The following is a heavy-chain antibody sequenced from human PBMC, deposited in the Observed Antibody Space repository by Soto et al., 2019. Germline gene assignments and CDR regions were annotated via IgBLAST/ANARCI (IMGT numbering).Heavy chain of an antibody. Sequence: SETLSLTCDVSGGSICNSHSCFFCVRQPPWIGLECLGSVYYSGGTYYNPSLKSRVTVSVDTSKNQVSLRVRSVTVAETAMYFCAREVGYSGATRRNLYFDSWGPGTLVTVSS. J-gene: IGHJ4*02. V-gene: IGHV4-39*02. CDR3: AREVGYSGATRRNLYFDS. CDR1: GGSICNSHSC. D-gene: IGHD2-21*01. CDR2: VYYSGGT.